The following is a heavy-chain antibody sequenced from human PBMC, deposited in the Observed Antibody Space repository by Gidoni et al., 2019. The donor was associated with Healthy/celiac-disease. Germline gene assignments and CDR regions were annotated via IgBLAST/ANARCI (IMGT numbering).Heavy chain of an antibody. CDR1: GFTFADYA. CDR3: AKDFFLENPTNSPSIVGATFDY. V-gene: IGHV3-9*01. J-gene: IGHJ4*02. CDR2: ISWNSGSI. D-gene: IGHD1-26*01. Sequence: EVQLVESGGGWVQPGRSLRLSCAAPGFTFADYAMHWARQAPGKGLEWVSGISWNSGSIGYADSVKGRFNISRDNAKNSLYLQMNSLRAEDTALYYCAKDFFLENPTNSPSIVGATFDYWGQGTLVTVSS.